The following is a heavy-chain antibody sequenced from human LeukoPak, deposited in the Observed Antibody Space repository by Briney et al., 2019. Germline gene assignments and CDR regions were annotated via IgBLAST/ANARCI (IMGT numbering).Heavy chain of an antibody. CDR3: ARPNYCDSSLGYFEH. D-gene: IGHD3-22*01. J-gene: IGHJ4*02. CDR2: INSDGSST. V-gene: IGHV3-74*01. CDR1: GFTFSSSW. Sequence: GGSLRLSCAASGFTFSSSWMQWVRQAPGKGLVWVSRINSDGSSTSYADSVKGRFTISRDNAKNTLYLQMNSLRAEDTAVYYCARPNYCDSSLGYFEHWGQGTLVTVSS.